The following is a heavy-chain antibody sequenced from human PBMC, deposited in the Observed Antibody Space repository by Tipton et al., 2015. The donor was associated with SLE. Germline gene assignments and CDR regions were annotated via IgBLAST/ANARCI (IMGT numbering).Heavy chain of an antibody. CDR1: GGSISSSGFY. V-gene: IGHV4-39*07. D-gene: IGHD3-3*01. Sequence: TLSLTCTVSGGSISSSGFYWGWMRQPPGKGLEWIGSIYYSGSTNYNPSLKSRVTISEDTSKNQFSLKLSSVTAADTAVYYCARGHRGDYDFWSGYYSENWFDPWGQGTLVTVSS. J-gene: IGHJ5*02. CDR2: IYYSGST. CDR3: ARGHRGDYDFWSGYYSENWFDP.